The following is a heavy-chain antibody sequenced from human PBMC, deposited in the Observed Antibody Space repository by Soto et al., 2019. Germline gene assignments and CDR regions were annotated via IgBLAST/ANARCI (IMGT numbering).Heavy chain of an antibody. J-gene: IGHJ6*01. D-gene: IGHD3-3*01. CDR1: GYTFTSYA. CDR2: INAGNGNT. V-gene: IGHV1-3*05. Sequence: QVQLVQSGAEEKKPGASVKVSCKASGYTFTSYAMHWVRQAPGQRLEWMGWINAGNGNTKYSQKFQGRVTITRDTSASSAYMELSSLRSEDTAVYYCARGYDFFGGIDVWGQGTTVTVSS. CDR3: ARGYDFFGGIDV.